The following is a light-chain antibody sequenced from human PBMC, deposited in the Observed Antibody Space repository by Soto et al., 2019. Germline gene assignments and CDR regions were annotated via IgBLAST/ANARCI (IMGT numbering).Light chain of an antibody. V-gene: IGLV2-8*01. J-gene: IGLJ1*01. CDR1: RSDVGGYNY. CDR3: SSYAGSNLYV. CDR2: EVG. Sequence: QSALTQPPSASGSPGQSVTISCTGTRSDVGGYNYVSWYQQHPGKAPKLMIYEVGQRPSGVPDRFSGSKSGNTASLTVSGLQAEDEADYYCSSYAGSNLYVFGTGTKVTVL.